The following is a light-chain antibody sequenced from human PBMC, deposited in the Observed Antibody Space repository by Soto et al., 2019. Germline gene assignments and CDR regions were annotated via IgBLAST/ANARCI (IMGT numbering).Light chain of an antibody. CDR3: QQSYGTPWT. CDR1: QGIRSW. J-gene: IGKJ1*01. Sequence: DIQMTQSPSSVSAFVGDRVTITCRASQGIRSWLAWYQQKPGKAPKLLIYAASSLHRGVPSRFSGSGSGTGFTLIINSLQPEDLAAYYCQQSYGTPWTFGQGTKVDI. V-gene: IGKV1-12*01. CDR2: AAS.